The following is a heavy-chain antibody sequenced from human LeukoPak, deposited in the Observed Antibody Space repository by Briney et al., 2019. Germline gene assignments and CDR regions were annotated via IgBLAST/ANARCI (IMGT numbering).Heavy chain of an antibody. CDR3: ARQSSHYYGSGTFRHFDY. D-gene: IGHD3-10*01. CDR1: GGSISSYY. J-gene: IGHJ4*02. Sequence: PSETLSLTCTVSGGSISSYYWGWIRQSPGKGLEWIANIFYSGSTHYNPSLKSRVSISVDTSKNQFSLKLSSVTAADTAIYYCARQSSHYYGSGTFRHFDYWGQGTLVSVSS. CDR2: IFYSGST. V-gene: IGHV4-39*01.